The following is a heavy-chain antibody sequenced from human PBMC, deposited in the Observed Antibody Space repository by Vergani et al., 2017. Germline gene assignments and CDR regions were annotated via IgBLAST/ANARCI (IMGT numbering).Heavy chain of an antibody. J-gene: IGHJ4*02. CDR1: GYTFTGYY. V-gene: IGHV1-2*02. CDR2: INPNGGGT. Sequence: QVQLVQSGAEVKKPGASVKVSCKASGYTFTGYYMHWVRQAPGQGLEWMGWINPNGGGTNYAQKFQGRVTMTRDTSISTAYMELSSLRSEDTAVYYCARVVVTMAGQRVFDYWGQGTLVTVSS. D-gene: IGHD4-23*01. CDR3: ARVVVTMAGQRVFDY.